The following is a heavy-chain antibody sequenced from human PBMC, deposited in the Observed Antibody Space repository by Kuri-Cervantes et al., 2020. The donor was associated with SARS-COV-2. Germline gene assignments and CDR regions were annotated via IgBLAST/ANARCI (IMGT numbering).Heavy chain of an antibody. CDR3: ARDRRRGMDV. CDR1: GGSISSYY. V-gene: IGHV4-59*01. CDR2: IYYSGST. Sequence: SETLSLTCTVSGGSISSYYWSWIRQPPGKGLEWIGYIYYSGSTNYNPSLKSRVAMSVDTSKNQFSLKLSSVTAADTAVYYCARDRRRGMDVWGQGTTVTVSS. J-gene: IGHJ6*02.